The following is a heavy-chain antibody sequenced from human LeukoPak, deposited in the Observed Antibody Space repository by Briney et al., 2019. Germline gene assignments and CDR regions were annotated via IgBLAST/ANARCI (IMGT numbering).Heavy chain of an antibody. CDR1: GGSFSGYY. J-gene: IGHJ4*02. D-gene: IGHD6-19*01. CDR3: ARVTLSGWYGYY. CDR2: INHSGST. Sequence: SETLSLTCAVYGGSFSGYYWSWIRQPPGKGLEWIGEINHSGSTNYNPSLKSRVTISVDTSKNQFSLKLGSVTAADTAVYYCARVTLSGWYGYYWGQGTLVTVSS. V-gene: IGHV4-34*01.